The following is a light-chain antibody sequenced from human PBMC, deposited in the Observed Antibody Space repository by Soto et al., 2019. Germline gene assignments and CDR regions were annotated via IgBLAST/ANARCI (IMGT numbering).Light chain of an antibody. CDR3: QQYNNWPPWT. J-gene: IGKJ1*01. CDR1: QSVSSY. Sequence: EIVWTQSPATLSLSPGERATLSCRASQSVSSYLASYQQKPCQAHRLIIYDASNRATGIPARFSGSGSGTEFTLTISGLQSDDFAVYFCQQYNNWPPWTFGHGTKVDI. V-gene: IGKV3-11*01. CDR2: DAS.